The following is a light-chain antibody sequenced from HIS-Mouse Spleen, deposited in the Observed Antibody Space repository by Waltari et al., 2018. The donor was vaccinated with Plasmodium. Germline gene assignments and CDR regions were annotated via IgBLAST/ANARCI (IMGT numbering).Light chain of an antibody. CDR1: SSDVGGYNY. V-gene: IGLV2-14*01. Sequence: QSALTQPASVSGSPGQSITISCTGTSSDVGGYNYVSWYQQHPGKAPKLRIYEVSNRRSGVSNRFSGSKSGNTASLTISGLQAEDEADYYCSSYTSSSTLDVFGTGTKVTVL. CDR3: SSYTSSSTLDV. CDR2: EVS. J-gene: IGLJ1*01.